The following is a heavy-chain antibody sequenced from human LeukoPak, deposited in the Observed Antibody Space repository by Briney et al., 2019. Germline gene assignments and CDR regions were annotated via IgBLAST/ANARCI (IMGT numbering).Heavy chain of an antibody. Sequence: SETLSLTCAVYGGSFSGYYWSWIRQPPGKGLERIGEINHSGSTNYNPSLKSRVTISVDTSKNQFSLKLSSVTAADTAVYYCARASYVRRYYFDYWGQGTLVTVSS. CDR2: INHSGST. CDR3: ARASYVRRYYFDY. D-gene: IGHD5-18*01. V-gene: IGHV4-34*01. CDR1: GGSFSGYY. J-gene: IGHJ4*02.